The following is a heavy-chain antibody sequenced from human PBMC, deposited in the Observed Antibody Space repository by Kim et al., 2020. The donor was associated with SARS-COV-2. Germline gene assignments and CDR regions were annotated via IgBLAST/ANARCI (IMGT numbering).Heavy chain of an antibody. CDR2: ISSSGSTI. CDR3: ARDAPNCSSTSCYDHYYYYYGMDV. CDR1: GFTFSSYE. Sequence: GGSLRLSCAASGFTFSSYEMNWVRQAPGKGLEWVSYISSSGSTIYYADSVKGRFTISRDNAKNSLYLQMNSLRAEDTAVYYCARDAPNCSSTSCYDHYYYYYGMDVWGQGTTVTVSS. J-gene: IGHJ6*02. V-gene: IGHV3-48*03. D-gene: IGHD2-2*01.